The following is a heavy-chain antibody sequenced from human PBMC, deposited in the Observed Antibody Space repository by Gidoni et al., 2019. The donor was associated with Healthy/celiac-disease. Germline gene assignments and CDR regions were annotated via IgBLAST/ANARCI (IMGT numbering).Heavy chain of an antibody. CDR2: ISYDGSNK. J-gene: IGHJ6*02. D-gene: IGHD3-22*01. CDR1: GFTFSSYA. Sequence: QVQLVESGGGVVQPGRSLRLSCAASGFTFSSYAMHWVRQAPGKGLEWVAVISYDGSNKYYADSVKGRFTISRDNSKNTLYLQMNSLRAEDTAVYYCAREYVVDDGTGMDVWGQGTTVTVSS. CDR3: AREYVVDDGTGMDV. V-gene: IGHV3-30-3*01.